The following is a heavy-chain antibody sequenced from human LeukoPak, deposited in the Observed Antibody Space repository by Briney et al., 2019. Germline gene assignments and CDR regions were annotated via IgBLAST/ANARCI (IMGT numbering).Heavy chain of an antibody. J-gene: IGHJ4*02. V-gene: IGHV1-46*01. D-gene: IGHD2/OR15-2a*01. CDR3: ASSFYVLLVYFDY. CDR2: INPSDGST. CDR1: GYTFTSYY. Sequence: ASVKVSCKASGYTFTSYYMHWVRQAPGQGLEWMGKINPSDGSTRYAQKFQGRVTMTRDMSTSTVYMELSSLRSEDTAVYYCASSFYVLLVYFDYWGKGTLVTVSS.